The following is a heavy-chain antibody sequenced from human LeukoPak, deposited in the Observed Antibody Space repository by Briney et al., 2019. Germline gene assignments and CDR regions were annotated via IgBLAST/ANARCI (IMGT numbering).Heavy chain of an antibody. V-gene: IGHV3-74*01. Sequence: GGSLRLSCAASGFTFSSYWMHWVRQAPGKGLMWVSRINSDGSITRYADFVKGRFTISRDNAKNTLYVQMNSLRAEDTAVYYCARVRATFSPHFDNWGQGTLVTVSS. D-gene: IGHD5-12*01. CDR1: GFTFSSYW. CDR2: INSDGSIT. J-gene: IGHJ4*02. CDR3: ARVRATFSPHFDN.